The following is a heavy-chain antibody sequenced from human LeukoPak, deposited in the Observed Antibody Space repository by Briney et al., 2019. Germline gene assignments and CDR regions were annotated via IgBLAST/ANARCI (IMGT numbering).Heavy chain of an antibody. V-gene: IGHV1-2*02. Sequence: ASVKVSCKASGYTFTAYYIHWVRQAPGQGLEWMGWINPNSGGTNYAQKIQGRVTMTSDTSINTAYMELSRLRSDDTAVYYCARGERDGDLDSWGQGTLVTVSS. D-gene: IGHD4-17*01. CDR1: GYTFTAYY. CDR3: ARGERDGDLDS. J-gene: IGHJ4*02. CDR2: INPNSGGT.